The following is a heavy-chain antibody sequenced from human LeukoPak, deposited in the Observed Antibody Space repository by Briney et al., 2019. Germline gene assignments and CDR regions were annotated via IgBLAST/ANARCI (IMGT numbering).Heavy chain of an antibody. J-gene: IGHJ4*02. CDR1: GYTFTGYY. CDR3: ARDKPTAMVTLFDY. V-gene: IGHV1-2*02. Sequence: ASVKVSCKASGYTFTGYYVRWVRQAPGQGLEWMGWINPNSGGTNYAQKFQGRVTMTRDTSISTAYMELSRLRSDDTAVYYCARDKPTAMVTLFDYWGQGTLVTVSS. D-gene: IGHD5-18*01. CDR2: INPNSGGT.